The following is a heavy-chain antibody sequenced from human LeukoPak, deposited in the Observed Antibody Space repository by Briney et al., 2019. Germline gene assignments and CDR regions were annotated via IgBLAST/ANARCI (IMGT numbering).Heavy chain of an antibody. V-gene: IGHV1-24*01. CDR1: GYTLTELS. CDR2: FDPEDGET. CDR3: ATVRFTMITHGGNNWFDP. D-gene: IGHD3-22*01. Sequence: ASVKVSCKVSGYTLTELSMHWVRQAPGKGLEWMGGFDPEDGETIYAQKFQGRVTMTEDTSTDTAYMELSSLRSEDTAVYYSATVRFTMITHGGNNWFDPWGQGTLVTVSS. J-gene: IGHJ5*02.